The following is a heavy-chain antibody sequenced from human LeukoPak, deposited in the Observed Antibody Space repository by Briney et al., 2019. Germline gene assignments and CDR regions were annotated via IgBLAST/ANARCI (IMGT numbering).Heavy chain of an antibody. D-gene: IGHD2-2*01. Sequence: SVKVSCKASGGTFSRYAISWERQAPGQGLEWMGGIIPIFGTANYAQKFQGRVTITADESTSTAYMELSSLRSEDTAVYYCARDGYCSSTSCYRGGNYYYGMDVWGKGTTVTVSS. CDR2: IIPIFGTA. CDR3: ARDGYCSSTSCYRGGNYYYGMDV. CDR1: GGTFSRYA. V-gene: IGHV1-69*01. J-gene: IGHJ6*04.